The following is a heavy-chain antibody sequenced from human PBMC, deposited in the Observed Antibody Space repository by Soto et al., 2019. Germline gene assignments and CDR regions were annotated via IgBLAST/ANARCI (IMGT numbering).Heavy chain of an antibody. Sequence: VASVKVSRKASGYTFTSYGLNWVRQAPGQGLEWMGWISAYNDNTNYAQKVQGRVTVTIDTSTSTGYMELRSLRSDDTAVYYCARGQIQSDFDYWGQGTLVTVSS. CDR2: ISAYNDNT. D-gene: IGHD3-3*01. V-gene: IGHV1-18*04. CDR3: ARGQIQSDFDY. J-gene: IGHJ4*02. CDR1: GYTFTSYG.